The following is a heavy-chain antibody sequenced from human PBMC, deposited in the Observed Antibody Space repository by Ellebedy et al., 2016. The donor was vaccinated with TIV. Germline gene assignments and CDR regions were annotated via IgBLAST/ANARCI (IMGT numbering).Heavy chain of an antibody. Sequence: GESLKISCAASGFTFSDHYMDWVRQAPGKGLEWVGRTRNKANSYTTEYAASVKGRFTISRDDSKNSLYLQMSGLRADDTAVYYCARGGAGLTAEKFYSDSWGQGTLDTVSS. CDR1: GFTFSDHY. CDR2: TRNKANSYTT. D-gene: IGHD4/OR15-4a*01. J-gene: IGHJ4*02. CDR3: ARGGAGLTAEKFYSDS. V-gene: IGHV3-72*01.